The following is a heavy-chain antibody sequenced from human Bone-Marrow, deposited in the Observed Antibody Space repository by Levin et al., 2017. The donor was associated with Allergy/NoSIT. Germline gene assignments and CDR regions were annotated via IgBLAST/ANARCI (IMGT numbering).Heavy chain of an antibody. CDR1: GGSISSSSYY. V-gene: IGHV4-39*01. J-gene: IGHJ4*02. CDR2: IYYSGST. Sequence: SETLSLTCTVSGGSISSSSYYWGWIRQPPGKGLEWIGSIYYSGSTYYNPSLKSRVTISVDTSKNQFSLKLSSVTAADTAVYYCARQVDLNPIAAVDYWGQGTLVTVSS. D-gene: IGHD6-13*01. CDR3: ARQVDLNPIAAVDY.